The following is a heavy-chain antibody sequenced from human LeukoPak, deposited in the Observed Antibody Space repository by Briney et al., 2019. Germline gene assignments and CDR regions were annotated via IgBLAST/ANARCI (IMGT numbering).Heavy chain of an antibody. CDR1: GFSLSTSGVG. D-gene: IGHD6-13*01. V-gene: IGHV2-5*01. J-gene: IGHJ4*02. CDR3: AHGLVVAAAGTSSYFDY. CDR2: IYWNDDK. Sequence: SGPTLVKPTQTLTLTCTFSGFSLSTSGVGVGWIRQPPGKALEWLALIYWNDDKRYSPSLKSRLTITKDTSKNQVVLTMTNMDPVDTATYYCAHGLVVAAAGTSSYFDYWGQGTLVTVSS.